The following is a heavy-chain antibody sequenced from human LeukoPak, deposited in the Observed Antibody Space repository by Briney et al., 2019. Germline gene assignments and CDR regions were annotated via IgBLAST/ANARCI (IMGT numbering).Heavy chain of an antibody. CDR3: AREGYSPRDGYNFNFDY. Sequence: SETLSLTCAVYGGSFSGYYWSWIRQPPGKGLEWIGEINHSGSTNYNPSLKSRVTISVDTSKNQFSLKLSSVTAEDTAVYYCAREGYSPRDGYNFNFDYWGQGTLVTVSS. J-gene: IGHJ4*02. D-gene: IGHD5-24*01. CDR2: INHSGST. V-gene: IGHV4-34*01. CDR1: GGSFSGYY.